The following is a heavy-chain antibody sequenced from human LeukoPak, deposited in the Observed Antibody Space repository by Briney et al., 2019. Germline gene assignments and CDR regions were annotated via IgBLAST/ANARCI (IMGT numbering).Heavy chain of an antibody. Sequence: PSETLSLTCTVSGGSISSYYWSWIRQPPGKGLEWIGYIYYSGSTNYNPSLKSRVTISVDTSKNQFSLKLSSVTAADTAVYYCARDSRSGGGYGYWYFDLWGRGTLVTVSS. CDR2: IYYSGST. D-gene: IGHD3-22*01. CDR1: GGSISSYY. J-gene: IGHJ2*01. V-gene: IGHV4-59*01. CDR3: ARDSRSGGGYGYWYFDL.